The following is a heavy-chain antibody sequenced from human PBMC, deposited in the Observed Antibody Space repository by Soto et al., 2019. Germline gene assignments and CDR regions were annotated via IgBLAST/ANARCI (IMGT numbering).Heavy chain of an antibody. CDR2: ISGSGTTT. CDR1: GFPFSSKS. Sequence: GGSLRLSCAASGFPFSSKSVNWVRQAPGKGLEWVSYISGSGTTTRYADSVKGRFTLSRDNAKNSLFLDMNSLTDEDTAVYYCARDLNWAFDHWGRGTLVTV. V-gene: IGHV3-48*02. J-gene: IGHJ5*02. D-gene: IGHD3-16*01. CDR3: ARDLNWAFDH.